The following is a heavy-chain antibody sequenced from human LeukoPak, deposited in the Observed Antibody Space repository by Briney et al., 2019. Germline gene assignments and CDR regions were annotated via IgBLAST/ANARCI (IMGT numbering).Heavy chain of an antibody. CDR2: INHSGST. J-gene: IGHJ3*02. Sequence: SETLSLTCAVYGGSFSGYYWSWIRQPPGEGLEWIGEINHSGSTNYNPSLKSRVAISVDRSKNQFSLKLRSVTAADTALYYCARGGTAFDIWGQGTMVTVSS. CDR1: GGSFSGYY. V-gene: IGHV4-34*01. CDR3: ARGGTAFDI. D-gene: IGHD1-26*01.